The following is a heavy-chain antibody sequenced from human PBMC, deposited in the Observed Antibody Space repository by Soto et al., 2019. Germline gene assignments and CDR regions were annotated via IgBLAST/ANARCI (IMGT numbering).Heavy chain of an antibody. Sequence: QVQLVESGGGVVQPGTSLRLSCVASGFSFSDYGMHWVRQAPGKGLEWVSVIWFDGSNKYYGESVKGRFTISRDNSKNTVTLQMDRLRADDTAVYYCARRRSTVTTAGFYHAMDVWGQGTTVTVS. CDR2: IWFDGSNK. V-gene: IGHV3-33*01. J-gene: IGHJ6*02. CDR1: GFSFSDYG. D-gene: IGHD4-17*01. CDR3: ARRRSTVTTAGFYHAMDV.